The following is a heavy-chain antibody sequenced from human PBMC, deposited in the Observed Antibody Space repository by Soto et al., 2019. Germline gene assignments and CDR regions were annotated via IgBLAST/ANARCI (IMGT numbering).Heavy chain of an antibody. CDR3: ARRREIHSKGNYGMDV. CDR2: IYYSGST. J-gene: IGHJ6*02. Sequence: QVQLQESGPGLVKPSRTLSLTCTVSGGSISSGGYYWSWIRQHPGKGLEWIGYIYYSGSTYYNPSLKSRVTISVDTSKNQFSLKLSSVTAADTAVYYCARRREIHSKGNYGMDVWGQGTTVIVSS. D-gene: IGHD4-4*01. CDR1: GGSISSGGYY. V-gene: IGHV4-31*03.